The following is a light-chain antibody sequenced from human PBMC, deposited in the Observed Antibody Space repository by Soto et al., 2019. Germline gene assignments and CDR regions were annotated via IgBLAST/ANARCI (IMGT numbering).Light chain of an antibody. V-gene: IGKV1-39*01. J-gene: IGKJ1*01. CDR2: AAS. CDR1: QSISSY. Sequence: DIQMTQSPSSLSASVGDGVTITCPASQSISSYVSWYQQKPGEAPKLLIYAASRLQSGVPSRFSGSRSGTDFTLTISSLQPEDFATYYCQQSYSRVTFGQGTKVDIK. CDR3: QQSYSRVT.